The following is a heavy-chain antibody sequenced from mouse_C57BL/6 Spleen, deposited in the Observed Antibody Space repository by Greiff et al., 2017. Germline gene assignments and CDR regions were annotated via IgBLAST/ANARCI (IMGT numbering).Heavy chain of an antibody. Sequence: EVQLRQSGAELVRPGASVKLSCTASGFNIKDYSMHWVKQRPEQGLEWIGRIDPEDGDTEYAPKFQGKATMTADTSSNSAYLQLSSLTSEDTAVYYCTNYGSSYYYAMDYWGPGTSVTVSS. CDR2: IDPEDGDT. D-gene: IGHD1-1*01. V-gene: IGHV14-1*01. J-gene: IGHJ4*01. CDR3: TNYGSSYYYAMDY. CDR1: GFNIKDYS.